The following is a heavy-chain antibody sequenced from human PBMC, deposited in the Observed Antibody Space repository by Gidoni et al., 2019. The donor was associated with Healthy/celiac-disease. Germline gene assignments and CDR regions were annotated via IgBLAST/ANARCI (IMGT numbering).Heavy chain of an antibody. Sequence: VQRVESGPGLVHPGRSLRLSCAASGFPLDAYAMHWVRPAPGHGLEWVSGISWNSGSIGYADSVKGRFTISRDNAKNSLYLQMNSLRAEDTALYYCAKDRAAAGNGMDVWGQGTTVTVSS. CDR3: AKDRAAAGNGMDV. CDR2: ISWNSGSI. D-gene: IGHD6-13*01. CDR1: GFPLDAYA. J-gene: IGHJ6*02. V-gene: IGHV3-9*01.